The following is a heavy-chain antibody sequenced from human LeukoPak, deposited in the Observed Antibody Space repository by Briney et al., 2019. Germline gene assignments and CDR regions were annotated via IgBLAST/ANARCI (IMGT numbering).Heavy chain of an antibody. CDR3: ARRDGGETYYYYDMDV. J-gene: IGHJ6*02. Sequence: GGSLRLSCAASGFIFTTYAMIWVRQAPGKGLEWVAVVSYDGNKKYYADSVKGRFTISRDNSKNTLYLQMNSLRAEDTAVYYCARRDGGETYYYYDMDVWGQGTTVTVSS. CDR1: GFIFTTYA. V-gene: IGHV3-30*03. D-gene: IGHD3-16*01. CDR2: VSYDGNKK.